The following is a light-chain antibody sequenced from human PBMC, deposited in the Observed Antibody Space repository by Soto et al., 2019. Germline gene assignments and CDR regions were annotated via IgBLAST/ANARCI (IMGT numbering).Light chain of an antibody. CDR1: SSNIGAGYY. Sequence: QSVLTQPPSVSGAPGQRVTISCTGTSSNIGAGYYVNWYQQLPGTAPKLLIYVNSNRPSGVPDRFSGSKSGTSASLAITGLQAEEEADYYCQSYDNSLSGYVFGTGTKLTV. V-gene: IGLV1-40*01. CDR3: QSYDNSLSGYV. CDR2: VNS. J-gene: IGLJ1*01.